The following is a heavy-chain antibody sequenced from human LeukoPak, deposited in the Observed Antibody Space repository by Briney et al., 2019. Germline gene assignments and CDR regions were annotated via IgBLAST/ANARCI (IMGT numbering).Heavy chain of an antibody. J-gene: IGHJ4*02. V-gene: IGHV3-74*01. Sequence: GGSLRLSCAVSGFTFSPYWMHWVRQAPGRGLVWVSRVNSDGTGTNYADSVKGRFTISRDTSKNTLFLQMNSLRAEDTAVYYCAKEVRPNDYWGQGTLVTVSS. CDR2: VNSDGTGT. CDR1: GFTFSPYW. CDR3: AKEVRPNDY. D-gene: IGHD6-6*01.